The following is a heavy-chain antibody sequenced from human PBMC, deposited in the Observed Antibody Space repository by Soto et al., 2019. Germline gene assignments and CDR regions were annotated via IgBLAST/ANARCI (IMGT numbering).Heavy chain of an antibody. CDR3: AKDLSERPSRKYYDYIWGPSLGY. V-gene: IGHV3-23*01. Sequence: QPGGSLRLSCAASGFTFSSYAMSWVRQAPGKGLEWVSAISGSGGSTYYADSVKGRFTISRDNSKNTLYLQMNSLRAEDTAVYYCAKDLSERPSRKYYDYIWGPSLGYWGQGTLVTVSS. D-gene: IGHD3-16*01. J-gene: IGHJ4*02. CDR2: ISGSGGST. CDR1: GFTFSSYA.